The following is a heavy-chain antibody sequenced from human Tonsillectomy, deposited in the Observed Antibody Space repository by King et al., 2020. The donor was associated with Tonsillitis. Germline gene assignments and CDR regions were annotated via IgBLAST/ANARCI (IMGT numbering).Heavy chain of an antibody. CDR3: AREYAQGGSSFYTGMDV. V-gene: IGHV3-7*03. CDR1: GFTFSSYW. D-gene: IGHD2-2*02. Sequence: DVQLVESGGGLVQPGGSLRLSCAASGFTFSSYWMSWVRQAPGKGLEWVANIKQDGSEKYYVDSVKGRFTISRDNAKNSLYLQMNSLRVEDTAVYYCAREYAQGGSSFYTGMDVWGQGTTVTVSS. CDR2: IKQDGSEK. J-gene: IGHJ6*02.